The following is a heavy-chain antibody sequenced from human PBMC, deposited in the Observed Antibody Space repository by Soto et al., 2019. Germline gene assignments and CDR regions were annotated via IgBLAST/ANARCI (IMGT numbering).Heavy chain of an antibody. Sequence: PGGSLRLSCAASGFTFSSYSMNWIRQAPGKGLEWVSYISSRSSTIYYADSVKGRFTISGDNVKNSLYLQMNSLRDEDTAVYYCARDGRDGYIYNWFDPWGQGTLVTVSS. J-gene: IGHJ5*02. CDR2: ISSRSSTI. CDR3: ARDGRDGYIYNWFDP. D-gene: IGHD5-12*01. V-gene: IGHV3-48*02. CDR1: GFTFSSYS.